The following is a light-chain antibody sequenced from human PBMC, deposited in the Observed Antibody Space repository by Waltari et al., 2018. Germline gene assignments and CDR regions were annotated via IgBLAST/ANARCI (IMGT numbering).Light chain of an antibody. V-gene: IGKV1-39*01. CDR3: QETYTPPWT. CDR1: QSVHTH. Sequence: DIQMTQSPLSLSASVWDRVPVTCRASQSVHTHLNWYQHKPGKAPELLVYSASFFETGVPSRFSAGGSGTDFNFTITAVQPEDFATYYCQETYTPPWTFGPGTRLEIK. CDR2: SAS. J-gene: IGKJ1*01.